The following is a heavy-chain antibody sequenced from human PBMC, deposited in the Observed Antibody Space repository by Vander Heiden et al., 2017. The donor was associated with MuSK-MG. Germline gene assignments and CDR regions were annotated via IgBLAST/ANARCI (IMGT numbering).Heavy chain of an antibody. CDR1: GCPIGSSY. CDR2: IYYRWST. J-gene: IGHJ2*01. Sequence: QVQLQESGPGLVTPSETLSLSCTVSGCPIGSSYWCSIRPPPGTGLDWLGYIYYRWSTNYHPSLKSRVTISVDTSKNQFSLKLSSVTAADTAVYYCARLGVRDDSSGYYPYWYFDLWGRGTLVTVSS. D-gene: IGHD3-22*01. CDR3: ARLGVRDDSSGYYPYWYFDL. V-gene: IGHV4-59*08.